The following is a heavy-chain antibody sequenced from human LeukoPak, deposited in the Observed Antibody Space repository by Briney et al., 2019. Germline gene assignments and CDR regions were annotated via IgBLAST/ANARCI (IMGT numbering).Heavy chain of an antibody. CDR1: GYTFTSYG. CDR3: ARASKITMVRGKLTYFDY. V-gene: IGHV1-18*03. CDR2: ISAYNGNT. Sequence: ASVKVSCKASGYTFTSYGISWVRQAPGQGLEWMGWISAYNGNTNYAQKLQGRVTMTTDTSTSTAYMELSSLRPEDMAVYYCARASKITMVRGKLTYFDYWGQGTLVTVSS. D-gene: IGHD3-10*01. J-gene: IGHJ4*02.